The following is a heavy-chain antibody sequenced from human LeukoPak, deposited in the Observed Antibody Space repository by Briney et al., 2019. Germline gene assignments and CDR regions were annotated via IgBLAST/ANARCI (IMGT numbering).Heavy chain of an antibody. CDR1: GFTFRNYW. J-gene: IGHJ4*02. CDR3: AKGDNNILTGYYNSFDS. D-gene: IGHD3-9*01. V-gene: IGHV3-7*03. Sequence: GGSLRLSCAASGFTFRNYWMSWVRQAPGTGLEWVANIKQDGSDRNYVTSVRGRFTISRDNAESSLYLQMNSLRAEDTALFYCAKGDNNILTGYYNSFDSWGQGTLVTVSS. CDR2: IKQDGSDR.